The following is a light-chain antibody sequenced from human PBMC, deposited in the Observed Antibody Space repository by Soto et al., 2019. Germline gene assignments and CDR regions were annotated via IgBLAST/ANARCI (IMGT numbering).Light chain of an antibody. CDR1: QNISKY. Sequence: DIQMTQSPSSLSASVGDRVTITCRASQNISKYLNWYQRKPGKAPKLLIYAASTLQSGVPSRFSGSGSGTEFTLTIVSVQPDDFAVYYCQQFNVYPYTFGRGTKLEIK. J-gene: IGKJ2*01. CDR3: QQFNVYPYT. CDR2: AAS. V-gene: IGKV1-39*01.